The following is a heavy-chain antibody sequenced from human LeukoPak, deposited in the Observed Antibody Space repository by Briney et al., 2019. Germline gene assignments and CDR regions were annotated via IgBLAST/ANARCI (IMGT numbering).Heavy chain of an antibody. J-gene: IGHJ4*02. CDR1: GGCFSGYY. D-gene: IGHD4-17*01. V-gene: IGHV4-34*01. Sequence: SETLSLTCAVFGGCFSGYYWSWIRQPPGKGVEWIGEINHSGSTNYNPSLKSRVTISVDTSKNQFSLKLSSVTAADTAVYYCVGDYGAQGGYYFDYWGQGTLVTVSS. CDR3: VGDYGAQGGYYFDY. CDR2: INHSGST.